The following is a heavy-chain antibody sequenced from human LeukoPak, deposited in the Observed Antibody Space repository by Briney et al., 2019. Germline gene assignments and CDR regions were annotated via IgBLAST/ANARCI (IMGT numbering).Heavy chain of an antibody. D-gene: IGHD4-17*01. V-gene: IGHV3-21*01. Sequence: PGGSLRLSCAASGFTFSSYSMNWVRQAPGKGLVWVSSISSSSSYIYYADSVKGRFTISRDNAKNSLYLQMNSLRAEDTAVYYCARGDTVTMFRALWYWGQGTLVTVSS. CDR1: GFTFSSYS. CDR2: ISSSSSYI. CDR3: ARGDTVTMFRALWY. J-gene: IGHJ4*02.